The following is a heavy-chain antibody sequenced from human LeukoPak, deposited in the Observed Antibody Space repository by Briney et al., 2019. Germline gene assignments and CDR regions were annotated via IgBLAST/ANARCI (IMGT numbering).Heavy chain of an antibody. D-gene: IGHD5-24*01. J-gene: IGHJ4*02. CDR1: GFTFSSYG. CDR3: ARRAPTRYFDY. V-gene: IGHV3-30*03. CDR2: ISYDGSNK. Sequence: PGRSLRLSCAASGFTFSSYGMHWVRQAPGKGLEWVAVISYDGSNKYYADSVKGRFTISRDNAKNTLYLQMNSLRAEDTAVYYCARRAPTRYFDYWGQGTLVTVSS.